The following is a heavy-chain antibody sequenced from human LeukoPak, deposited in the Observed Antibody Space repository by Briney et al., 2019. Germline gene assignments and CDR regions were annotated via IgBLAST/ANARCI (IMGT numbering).Heavy chain of an antibody. CDR3: ARGRAAAGRNYYYYMDV. V-gene: IGHV1-69*05. J-gene: IGHJ6*03. D-gene: IGHD6-13*01. Sequence: GASVKVSCKASGGTFSSYAISWVRQAPGQGLEWMGGIIPIFGTANYAQKFQGRVTMTRDTSISTAYMELSRLRSDDTAVYYCARGRAAAGRNYYYYMDVWGKGTTVTVSS. CDR1: GGTFSSYA. CDR2: IIPIFGTA.